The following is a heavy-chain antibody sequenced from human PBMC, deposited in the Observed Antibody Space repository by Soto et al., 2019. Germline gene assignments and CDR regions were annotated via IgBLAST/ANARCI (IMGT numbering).Heavy chain of an antibody. CDR3: AKVGEYSSSSGVDDAFDI. J-gene: IGHJ3*02. V-gene: IGHV3-23*01. Sequence: GGSLRLSCAASGFTFSSYAMSWVRQAPGKGLEWVSAISGSGGSTYYADSVKGRFTISRDNSKNTLYLQMNSLRAEDTAVYYCAKVGEYSSSSGVDDAFDIWGQGTMVTVSS. CDR1: GFTFSSYA. D-gene: IGHD6-6*01. CDR2: ISGSGGST.